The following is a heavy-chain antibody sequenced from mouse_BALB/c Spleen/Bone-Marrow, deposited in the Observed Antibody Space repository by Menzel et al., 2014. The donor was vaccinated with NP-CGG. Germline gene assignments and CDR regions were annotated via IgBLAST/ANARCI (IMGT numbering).Heavy chain of an antibody. CDR3: ARGEGIYCAMDY. CDR1: GYAFSSYW. V-gene: IGHV1-80*01. J-gene: IGHJ4*01. CDR2: IYPGDGDT. Sequence: VQLQQSGAGLVRPGSSVKISCKASGYAFSSYWMNWVKQRPGQGLEGIGQIYPGDGDTNYNGKFKGKATLTADKSSSTTYMQLSSLTSEDSAVDFCARGEGIYCAMDYWGQGTSVTVSS.